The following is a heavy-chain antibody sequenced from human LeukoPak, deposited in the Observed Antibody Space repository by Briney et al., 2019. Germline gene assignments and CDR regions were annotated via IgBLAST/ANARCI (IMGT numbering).Heavy chain of an antibody. CDR3: AKHRDIIIMDPGFDY. CDR2: ISGSAGST. CDR1: GFTFSSYV. J-gene: IGHJ4*02. Sequence: GGSLRLSCAASGFTFSSYVMSWVRQAPGKGLEWVSGISGSAGSTYYADSVKSRFTISRDNSKNTLFLQMNSLRAEDTAVYYCAKHRDIIIMDPGFDYWGQGTLVTVSS. D-gene: IGHD2-8*01. V-gene: IGHV3-23*01.